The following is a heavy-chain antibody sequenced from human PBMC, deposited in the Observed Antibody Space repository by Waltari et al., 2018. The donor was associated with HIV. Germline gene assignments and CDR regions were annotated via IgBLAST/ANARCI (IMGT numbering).Heavy chain of an antibody. CDR3: ARIGTFPHNYAIDF. CDR2: IKDDGSEK. D-gene: IGHD1-26*01. CDR1: GFTFTRSW. Sequence: EVQLMESGGGLVQFGGSVRLSCAAYGFTFTRSWMSWVRQTPGKGLEGVAYIKDDGSEKYYMGSVKGRFTISRDNAKNSMFLQMNSLRAEDTAVYYCARIGTFPHNYAIDFWGQGTTVTVSS. V-gene: IGHV3-7*01. J-gene: IGHJ6*02.